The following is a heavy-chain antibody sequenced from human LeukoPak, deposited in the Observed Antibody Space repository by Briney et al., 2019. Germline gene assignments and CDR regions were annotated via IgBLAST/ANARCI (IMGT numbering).Heavy chain of an antibody. CDR2: IYYSGST. J-gene: IGHJ6*02. Sequence: SETLSLTCTVSGGSISSYYWSWIRQPPGKGLEWIGYIYYSGSTNYNPSLKSRVTISVDTSKNQFSLKLSSVTAADTAVYYCARVPTTVTYYYYGMDVWGQGTTVTVSS. V-gene: IGHV4-59*01. CDR1: GGSISSYY. D-gene: IGHD4-17*01. CDR3: ARVPTTVTYYYYGMDV.